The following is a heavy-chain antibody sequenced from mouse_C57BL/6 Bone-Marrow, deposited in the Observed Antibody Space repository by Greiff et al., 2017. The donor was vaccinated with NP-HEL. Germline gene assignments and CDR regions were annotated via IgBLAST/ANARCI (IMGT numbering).Heavy chain of an antibody. V-gene: IGHV5-9*01. Sequence: EVQGVESGGGLVKPGGSLKLSCAASGFTFSSYTMSWVRQTPEKRLEWVATISGGGGNTYYPDSVQGRFTISRDNAMNTLYLQMSSLRSEDSALYYCAILYYDYSWFAYWGQGTLVTVSA. CDR1: GFTFSSYT. CDR2: ISGGGGNT. J-gene: IGHJ3*01. CDR3: AILYYDYSWFAY. D-gene: IGHD2-4*01.